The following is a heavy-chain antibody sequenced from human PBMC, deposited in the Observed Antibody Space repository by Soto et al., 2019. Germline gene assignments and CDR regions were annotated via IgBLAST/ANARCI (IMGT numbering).Heavy chain of an antibody. J-gene: IGHJ2*01. V-gene: IGHV4-39*01. CDR2: IYYSGST. D-gene: IGHD2-8*02. Sequence: QLQLQESGPGLVKPSETLSLTCTVSGGSISSSSYYWGWIRQPPGKGLEWIGSIYYSGSTYYNPSLKSRVTISVDTSKNQFSLKLSSVTAADTAVYYCARLGGVDWYFDLWGRGTLVTVSS. CDR3: ARLGGVDWYFDL. CDR1: GGSISSSSYY.